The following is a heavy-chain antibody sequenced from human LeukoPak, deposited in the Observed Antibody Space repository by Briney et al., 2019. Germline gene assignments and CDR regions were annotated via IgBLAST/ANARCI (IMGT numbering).Heavy chain of an antibody. CDR1: GFTFDDYA. V-gene: IGHV3-9*01. CDR2: ISWNSGSI. D-gene: IGHD6-13*01. CDR3: ARASSSWYYFDY. Sequence: GGSLRLSCAASGFTFDDYAMHWVRQAPGKGLEWVSGISWNSGSIGYADSVKGRFTISRDNAKKSLYLQMNSLRAEDTAVYYCARASSSWYYFDYWGQGTQVTVSS. J-gene: IGHJ4*02.